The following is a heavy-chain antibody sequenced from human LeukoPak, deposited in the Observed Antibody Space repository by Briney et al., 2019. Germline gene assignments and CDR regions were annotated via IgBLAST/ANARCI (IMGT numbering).Heavy chain of an antibody. J-gene: IGHJ4*02. CDR1: GGSISSYY. CDR3: AGGVVAALDFDY. V-gene: IGHV4-59*01. D-gene: IGHD2-15*01. CDR2: IYYSGST. Sequence: SETLSLTCTVSGGSISSYYWSWIRQPPGKGLEWLGYIYYSGSTNYNPSLKSRVTISVDTSKNQFSLKLSSVTAADTAVYYCAGGVVAALDFDYWGQGTLVTVSS.